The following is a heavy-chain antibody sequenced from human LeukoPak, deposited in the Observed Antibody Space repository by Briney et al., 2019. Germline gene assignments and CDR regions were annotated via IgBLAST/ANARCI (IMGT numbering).Heavy chain of an antibody. CDR3: AKDRSPYCSTSCDLNWFDP. V-gene: IGHV3-23*01. J-gene: IGHJ5*02. Sequence: PGGSLRLSCAASGFTFSSYAMSWVRQAPGKGLEWVSAISGGGATFYADSVKGRFTISRDNSKNTLYLQMNGLRAEDTAVYYCAKDRSPYCSTSCDLNWFDPWGQGTLVTVSS. CDR1: GFTFSSYA. CDR2: ISGGGAT. D-gene: IGHD2-2*01.